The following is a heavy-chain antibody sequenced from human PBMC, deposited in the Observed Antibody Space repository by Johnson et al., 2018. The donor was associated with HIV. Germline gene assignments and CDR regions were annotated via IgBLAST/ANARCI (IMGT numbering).Heavy chain of an antibody. Sequence: VQLVESGGGVVRPGGSLRLSCADSGFTFDDYGMSWVRQAPGKGLEWVSGINWNGTNTGYADSVQGRFTISRDHAKNSLYLQMNSLRAEDTAFYYCARESIIWGDTRLLEGAFDIWGQGTMVTVSS. D-gene: IGHD3-16*01. CDR3: ARESIIWGDTRLLEGAFDI. J-gene: IGHJ3*02. V-gene: IGHV3-20*04. CDR1: GFTFDDYG. CDR2: INWNGTNT.